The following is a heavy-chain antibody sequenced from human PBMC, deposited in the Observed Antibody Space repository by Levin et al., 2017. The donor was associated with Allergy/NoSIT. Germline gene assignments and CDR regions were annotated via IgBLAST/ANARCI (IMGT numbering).Heavy chain of an antibody. CDR2: ISNSGNTI. Sequence: PGGSLRLSCAASGFTFSSYSMNWVRQAPGKGLEWVSYISNSGNTIDYADSVKGRFTISRDNAKNSLYLQMNSLRAEDKGVYYCARLRGYSYGYADYWGQGTLVTVSS. CDR1: GFTFSSYS. CDR3: ARLRGYSYGYADY. D-gene: IGHD5-18*01. J-gene: IGHJ4*02. V-gene: IGHV3-48*01.